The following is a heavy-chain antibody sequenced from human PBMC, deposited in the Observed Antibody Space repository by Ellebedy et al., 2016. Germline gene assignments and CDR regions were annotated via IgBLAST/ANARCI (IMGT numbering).Heavy chain of an antibody. Sequence: ASVKVSCKASGYTFTSYAMHWVRQAPGQRLEWMGWINAGNGNTKYSQKFQGRVTITRDTSASTAYMELRSLRSDDTAVYYCARDPALYGSGSYWNYYYGMDVWGQGTTVTVSS. CDR2: INAGNGNT. J-gene: IGHJ6*02. CDR3: ARDPALYGSGSYWNYYYGMDV. CDR1: GYTFTSYA. D-gene: IGHD3-10*01. V-gene: IGHV1-3*01.